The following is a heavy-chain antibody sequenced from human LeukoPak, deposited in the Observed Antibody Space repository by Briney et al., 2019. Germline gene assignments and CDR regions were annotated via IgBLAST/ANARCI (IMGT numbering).Heavy chain of an antibody. V-gene: IGHV3-30-3*01. J-gene: IGHJ6*04. Sequence: PGRSLRLSCAVSGFTFSSYAMHWVRQAPGKGLEWVAVISYDGSNKYYADSVKGRFTISRDNAKNSLYLQMNSLRAEDTAVYYCARGDRITMVRGVIIEFYYYYGMDVWGKGTTVTVSS. CDR2: ISYDGSNK. D-gene: IGHD3-10*01. CDR3: ARGDRITMVRGVIIEFYYYYGMDV. CDR1: GFTFSSYA.